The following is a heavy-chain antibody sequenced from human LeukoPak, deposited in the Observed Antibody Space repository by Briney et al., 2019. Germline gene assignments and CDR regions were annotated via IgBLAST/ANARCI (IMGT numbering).Heavy chain of an antibody. V-gene: IGHV3-30*02. CDR1: GFTFSSYG. J-gene: IGHJ4*02. CDR3: AKWVQGSGWYGFYYYFDY. Sequence: PGGSLRLSCAASGFTFSSYGMHWVRQAPGKGLEWVAFIRYDGGNKYYADSVKGRFTISRDNSKNTLFLQMNSLRPEDTAVYYCAKWVQGSGWYGFYYYFDYWGQGTLVTVSS. D-gene: IGHD6-19*01. CDR2: IRYDGGNK.